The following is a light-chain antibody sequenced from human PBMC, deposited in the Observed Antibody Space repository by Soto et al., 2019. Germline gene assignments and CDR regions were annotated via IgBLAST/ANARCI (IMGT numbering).Light chain of an antibody. CDR1: SSDVGSYNL. CDR3: CSYAGTNTFV. CDR2: EGN. J-gene: IGLJ1*01. V-gene: IGLV2-23*01. Sequence: QSALTRPASVSGSPGQSITISCTGTSSDVGSYNLVSWYQQHPGKAPKLMIYEGNKRPSGVSNRFSGSKSANTASLTISGLQTEDEADYYCCSYAGTNTFVLGTGTKLTVL.